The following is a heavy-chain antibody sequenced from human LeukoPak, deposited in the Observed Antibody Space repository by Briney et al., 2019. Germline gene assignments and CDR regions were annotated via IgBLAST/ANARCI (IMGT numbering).Heavy chain of an antibody. D-gene: IGHD3-22*01. V-gene: IGHV4-39*07. CDR2: IYYSGST. CDR1: GGSTSSSSYY. CDR3: ARAPSDSSGPTYYFDY. J-gene: IGHJ4*02. Sequence: SETLSLTCTVSGGSTSSSSYYWGWIRQPPGKGLEWIGSIYYSGSTYYNPSLKSRVTISVDTSKNQFSLKLSSVTAADTAVYYCARAPSDSSGPTYYFDYWGQGTLVTVSS.